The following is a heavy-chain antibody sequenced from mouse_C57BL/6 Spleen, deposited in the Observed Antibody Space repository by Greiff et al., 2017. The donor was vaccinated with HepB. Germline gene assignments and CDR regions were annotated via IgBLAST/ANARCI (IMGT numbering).Heavy chain of an antibody. V-gene: IGHV14-1*01. D-gene: IGHD1-1*01. CDR1: GFNIKDYY. J-gene: IGHJ2*01. Sequence: EVQLQQSGAELVRPGASVKLSCTASGFNIKDYYMHWVKQRPEQGLEWIGRIDPEDGDTEYAPKFQGKATMTADTSSNPAYLQLSSLTSEDTAVYDCTQITTGVAGDYWGKGTTLTVSS. CDR2: IDPEDGDT. CDR3: TQITTGVAGDY.